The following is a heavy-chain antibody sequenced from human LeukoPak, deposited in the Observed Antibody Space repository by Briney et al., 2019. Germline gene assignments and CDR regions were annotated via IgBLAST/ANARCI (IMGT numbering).Heavy chain of an antibody. CDR1: GGSISSGSYY. Sequence: SQTLSLTCTVSGGSISSGSYYWNWIRQPPGQGLEWIGRIYTSGSTNYNPSLKSRVTISVDTSKNQFSLKLSSVAAADTAVYYCARDRKVRGVMGNYYYMDVWGKGTMVTVSS. CDR3: ARDRKVRGVMGNYYYMDV. V-gene: IGHV4-61*02. D-gene: IGHD3-10*01. J-gene: IGHJ6*03. CDR2: IYTSGST.